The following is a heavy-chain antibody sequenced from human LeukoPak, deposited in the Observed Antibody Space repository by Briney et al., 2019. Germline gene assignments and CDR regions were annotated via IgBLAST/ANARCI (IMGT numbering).Heavy chain of an antibody. D-gene: IGHD1-26*01. CDR3: ARTTTTGDYFDY. Sequence: PSETLSLTCAVYGGSFSGYYWSWIRQPPGKGLEWIGEINHSGSTNYNPSLKSRVTISVDTSKNQFSLKLSSVTAADTAVYYCARTTTTGDYFDYWGQGTLVTVST. CDR2: INHSGST. V-gene: IGHV4-34*01. CDR1: GGSFSGYY. J-gene: IGHJ4*02.